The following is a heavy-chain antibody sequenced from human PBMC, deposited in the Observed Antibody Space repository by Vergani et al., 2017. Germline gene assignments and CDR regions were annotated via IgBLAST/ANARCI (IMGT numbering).Heavy chain of an antibody. CDR3: ARERPGSGWSPGDFDD. Sequence: QLQLQQSGPGLVKPSETLFLTCTVSADSISSGSYYWGWIRQPPGKSLEWIGSICYSGLTYYNPSLKSRVAISVDTSKNQFSLKVTSVTAADTAVFLCARERPGSGWSPGDFDDWGQGILVTVSS. J-gene: IGHJ4*02. CDR2: ICYSGLT. V-gene: IGHV4-39*02. D-gene: IGHD6-19*01. CDR1: ADSISSGSYY.